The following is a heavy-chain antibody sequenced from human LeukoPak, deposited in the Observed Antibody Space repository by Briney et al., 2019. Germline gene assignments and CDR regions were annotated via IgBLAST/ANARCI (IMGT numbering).Heavy chain of an antibody. V-gene: IGHV4-34*01. CDR2: INHSGST. D-gene: IGHD4-11*01. J-gene: IGHJ5*02. Sequence: PGGSLRLSCAASGFTFSNYAVSWIRQPPGKGLEWIGEINHSGSTNYNPSLKSRVTISVDTSKNQFSLKLSSVTAADTAVYYCARSYSNYDYWFDPWGQGTLVTVSS. CDR3: ARSYSNYDYWFDP. CDR1: GFTFSNYA.